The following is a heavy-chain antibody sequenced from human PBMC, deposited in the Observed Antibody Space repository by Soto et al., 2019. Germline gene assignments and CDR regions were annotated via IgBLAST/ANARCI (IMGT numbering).Heavy chain of an antibody. CDR3: ARAGLELPYNWFDP. V-gene: IGHV4-39*01. D-gene: IGHD1-7*01. CDR2: IYYSGST. J-gene: IGHJ5*02. Sequence: TSETLSITCTVSGGSISSSSYYWGWIRQPPGKGLEWIGSIYYSGSTYYNPSLKSRVTISVDTSKNQFSLKLSSVTPEDTAVYYCARAGLELPYNWFDPWGQGTLVTVS. CDR1: GGSISSSSYY.